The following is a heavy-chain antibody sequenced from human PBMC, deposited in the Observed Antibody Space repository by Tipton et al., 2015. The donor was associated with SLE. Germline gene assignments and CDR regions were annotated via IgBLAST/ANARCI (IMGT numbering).Heavy chain of an antibody. Sequence: SLRLSCAASGFTFSSYGMHWVRQAPGKGLEWVAFIRYDGSNKYYADSVKGRFTISRDNSKNTLYLQMNSLRAEDTAVYYCATPTAYGDYVGAFDIWGQGTMVTVSS. V-gene: IGHV3-30*02. J-gene: IGHJ3*02. CDR2: IRYDGSNK. CDR3: ATPTAYGDYVGAFDI. CDR1: GFTFSSYG. D-gene: IGHD4-17*01.